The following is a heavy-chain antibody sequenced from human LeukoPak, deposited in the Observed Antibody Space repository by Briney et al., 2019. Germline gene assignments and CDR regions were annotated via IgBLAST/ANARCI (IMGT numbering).Heavy chain of an antibody. CDR2: ISGSADRT. CDR1: GFTLSSHA. CDR3: AKESPYGSGSRNYYFHY. J-gene: IGHJ4*02. D-gene: IGHD3-10*01. Sequence: GRSLRLSCAASGFTLSSHAMSWARHAPGKGREWVSTISGSADRTYYADSVKGRFTISRDNSKNTLYLQMNSLRPEDTAIYYCAKESPYGSGSRNYYFHYWGQGTLVTVSS. V-gene: IGHV3-23*01.